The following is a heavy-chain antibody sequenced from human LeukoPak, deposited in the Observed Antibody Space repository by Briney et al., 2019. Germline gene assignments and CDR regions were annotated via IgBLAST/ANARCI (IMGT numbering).Heavy chain of an antibody. D-gene: IGHD4-17*01. CDR1: GGSISGYY. CDR2: IYYSGST. Sequence: SETLSLTCTVSGGSISGYYWSWIRQPPGKGLEWIGYIYYSGSTNYNPSLKSRVTISVDTSKNQFSLKLSSVTAADTAVYYCARAPYTYGDSDNWFDPWGQGTLVTVSS. J-gene: IGHJ5*02. CDR3: ARAPYTYGDSDNWFDP. V-gene: IGHV4-59*01.